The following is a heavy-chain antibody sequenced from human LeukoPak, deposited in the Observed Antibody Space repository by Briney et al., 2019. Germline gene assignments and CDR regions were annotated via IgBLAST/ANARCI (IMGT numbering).Heavy chain of an antibody. V-gene: IGHV3-30-3*01. CDR1: GFTFSSYA. CDR2: ISYDGSNK. J-gene: IGHJ4*02. D-gene: IGHD1-1*01. Sequence: GGSLRLSCSASGFTFSSYAMHWVRQAPGKGLEWVAVISYDGSNKYYADSVKGRFTISRDNSKNTLYLQMNSLRAEDTAVYYCARGTTTTPSDYWGQGTLVTVSS. CDR3: ARGTTTTPSDY.